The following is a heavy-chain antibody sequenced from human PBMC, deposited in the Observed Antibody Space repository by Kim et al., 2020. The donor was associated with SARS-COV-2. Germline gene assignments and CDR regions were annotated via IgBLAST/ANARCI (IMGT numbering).Heavy chain of an antibody. D-gene: IGHD3-22*01. CDR2: ISWNSGSI. CDR3: AKDGRPYYYDSSGYPDY. V-gene: IGHV3-9*01. Sequence: GGSLRLSCAASGFTFDDYAMHWVRQAPGKGLEWVSGISWNSGSIGYADSVKGRFTISRDNAKNSLYLQMNSLRAEDTALYYCAKDGRPYYYDSSGYPDYWGQGTLVTVSS. J-gene: IGHJ4*02. CDR1: GFTFDDYA.